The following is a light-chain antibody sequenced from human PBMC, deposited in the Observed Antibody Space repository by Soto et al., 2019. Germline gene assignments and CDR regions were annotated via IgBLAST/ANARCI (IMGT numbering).Light chain of an antibody. Sequence: EIVMTQSPATLSVSPGERATLSCRASQSVSSNLAWYQQKPGQGPRLLIYGASTRATGIPARFSGSGSGTEFTLTISSLKSEDFAVYYCQQYNKWPPYTFGQGTKVEIK. J-gene: IGKJ2*01. CDR2: GAS. CDR3: QQYNKWPPYT. V-gene: IGKV3-15*01. CDR1: QSVSSN.